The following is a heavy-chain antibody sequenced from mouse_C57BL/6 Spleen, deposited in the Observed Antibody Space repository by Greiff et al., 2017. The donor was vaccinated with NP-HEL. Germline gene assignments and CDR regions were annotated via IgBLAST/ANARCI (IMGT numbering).Heavy chain of an antibody. D-gene: IGHD1-1*01. V-gene: IGHV1-7*01. J-gene: IGHJ1*03. CDR3: AIYYYGSSYDWYFEG. CDR2: INPSSGYT. Sequence: VQLQQSGAELAKPGASVKLSCKASGYTFTSYWMHWVKQRPGQGLEWIGYINPSSGYTKYNQKFKDKATLTADKSSSTAYMQLSSLTYEDSAVYYCAIYYYGSSYDWYFEGWGTGTTVTVSS. CDR1: GYTFTSYW.